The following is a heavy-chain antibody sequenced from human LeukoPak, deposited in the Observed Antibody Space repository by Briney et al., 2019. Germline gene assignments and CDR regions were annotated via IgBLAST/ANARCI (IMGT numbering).Heavy chain of an antibody. CDR2: ISGYNGDT. V-gene: IGHV1-18*01. J-gene: IGHJ3*02. Sequence: GASVKVSCKASGYTFTNYGLSWVRQAPGQGLEWMGWISGYNGDTNYAQGFQGRVSMTTDTSTNTGYMELRSLRSDDTAIYYCARRRIVAGTDAFDIWGQGTMVTVSS. CDR1: GYTFTNYG. CDR3: ARRRIVAGTDAFDI. D-gene: IGHD6-19*01.